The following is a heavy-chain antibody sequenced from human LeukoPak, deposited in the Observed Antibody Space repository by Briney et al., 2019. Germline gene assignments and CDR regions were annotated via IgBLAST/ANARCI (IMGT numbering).Heavy chain of an antibody. CDR2: INTNTGNP. CDR1: GYTFTSYA. J-gene: IGHJ6*02. V-gene: IGHV7-4-1*02. Sequence: ASVKVSCTASGYTFTSYAMNWVRQAPGQGLEWMGWINTNTGNPTYAQGFTGRFVFSLDTSVSTAYLQISSLKAEDTALYYCARLLYGEGLDYYYYGMDVWGQGTTVTASS. CDR3: ARLLYGEGLDYYYYGMDV. D-gene: IGHD3-3*01.